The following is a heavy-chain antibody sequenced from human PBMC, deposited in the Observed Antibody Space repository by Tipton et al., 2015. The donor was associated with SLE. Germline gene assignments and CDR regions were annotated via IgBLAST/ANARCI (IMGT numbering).Heavy chain of an antibody. V-gene: IGHV4-39*01. CDR1: GGSISSSSYY. CDR3: ARQDTVSGYYFDY. Sequence: TLSLTCTVSGGSISSSSYYWGWFGQPPGKGLEWIGRILYYGSTSYNPALKSRVTISVDTSNNQLSLKLTSVTASDTAVYYCARQDTVSGYYFDYWGQGTLITVSS. J-gene: IGHJ4*02. D-gene: IGHD4-11*01. CDR2: ILYYGST.